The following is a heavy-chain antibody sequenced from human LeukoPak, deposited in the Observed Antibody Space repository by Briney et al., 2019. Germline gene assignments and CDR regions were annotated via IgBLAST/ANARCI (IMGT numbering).Heavy chain of an antibody. V-gene: IGHV3-43*01. CDR2: ISWDGGST. J-gene: IGHJ4*02. CDR3: AKDGKNYFDY. CDR1: GFIFDDYT. Sequence: GGSQRLSCAASGFIFDDYTMHWVRQAPGKGLEWVSLISWDGGSTYYADSVKGRFTISRDNSKNSLSLQMNSLRAEDTALYYCAKDGKNYFDYWGQGTLVTVSS.